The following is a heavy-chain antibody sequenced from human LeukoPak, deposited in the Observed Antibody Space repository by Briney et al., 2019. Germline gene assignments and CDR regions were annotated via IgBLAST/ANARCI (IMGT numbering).Heavy chain of an antibody. CDR1: GFTFSSYS. CDR3: ARRGWVVRDPDAFDI. D-gene: IGHD3-10*01. J-gene: IGHJ3*02. CDR2: ISSSSSYI. V-gene: IGHV3-21*01. Sequence: GGSLRLSCAASGFTFSSYSMNWVRQAPGKGLEWVSSISSSSSYIYYADSVKGRFTISRDNAKNSLYLQMNSLRAEDTAVYYCARRGWVVRDPDAFDIWGQGTMVTVSS.